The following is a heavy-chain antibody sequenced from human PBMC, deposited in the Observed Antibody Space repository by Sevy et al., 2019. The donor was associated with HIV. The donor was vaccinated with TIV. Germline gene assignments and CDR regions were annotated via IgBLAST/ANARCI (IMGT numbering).Heavy chain of an antibody. CDR3: ARKTTEGWFDY. CDR2: ISSSSSYI. J-gene: IGHJ4*02. D-gene: IGHD1-1*01. V-gene: IGHV3-21*01. Sequence: GGSLRLSCAASGFTFSSYSMNWVRQAPGKGVEWVSSISSSSSYIYYADSVKGRFTISRNNAKNSLYLQMNSLRAEDTAVYYCARKTTEGWFDYWGQGPLVTVSS. CDR1: GFTFSSYS.